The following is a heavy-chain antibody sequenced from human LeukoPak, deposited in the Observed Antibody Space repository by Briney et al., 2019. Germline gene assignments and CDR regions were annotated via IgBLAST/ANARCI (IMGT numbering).Heavy chain of an antibody. J-gene: IGHJ4*02. Sequence: SETLSLTCAVSLYSFSSGYYWGWIRQPPGKGLEWIGSIYHTGSTYYNPSLKSRVTISVDTSKNQFSLKLSSVTATDTAIYYCARVGSRSGWSYLFDSWGQGTLVTVSS. CDR2: IYHTGST. CDR1: LYSFSSGYY. CDR3: ARVGSRSGWSYLFDS. D-gene: IGHD6-19*01. V-gene: IGHV4-38-2*01.